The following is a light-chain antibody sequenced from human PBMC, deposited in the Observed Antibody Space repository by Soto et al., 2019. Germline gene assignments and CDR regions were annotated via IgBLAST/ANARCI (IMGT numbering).Light chain of an antibody. V-gene: IGLV8-61*01. CDR2: STN. CDR1: SGSVSTSYY. Sequence: QTVVTQEPSFSVSPGGTVTLTCGLSSGSVSTSYYPSWYQQTPGQAPRTLIYSTNTRSSGVPDRFSGSILGNKAALTITGAQADDESYYYCVLYMGSGISVFGGGTKVNVL. J-gene: IGLJ2*01. CDR3: VLYMGSGISV.